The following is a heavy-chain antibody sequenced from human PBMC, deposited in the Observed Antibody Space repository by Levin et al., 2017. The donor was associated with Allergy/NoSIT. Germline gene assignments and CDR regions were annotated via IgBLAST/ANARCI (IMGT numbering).Heavy chain of an antibody. CDR3: AKAQTYYYDSSGYWALGY. Sequence: PGGSLRLSCAASGFTFSSYGMNWVRQAPGKGLEWVAVISYDGSNKYYADSVKGRFTISRDNSKNTLYLQMNSLRAEDTAVYYCAKAQTYYYDSSGYWALGYWGQGTLVTVSS. CDR1: GFTFSSYG. V-gene: IGHV3-30*18. CDR2: ISYDGSNK. D-gene: IGHD3-22*01. J-gene: IGHJ4*02.